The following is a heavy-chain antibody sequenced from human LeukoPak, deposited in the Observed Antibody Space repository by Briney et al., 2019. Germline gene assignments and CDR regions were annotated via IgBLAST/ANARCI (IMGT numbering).Heavy chain of an antibody. Sequence: ASVKVSCKASGYTFAGYYMHWVRQAPGQGLEWMGWINPNSGDTNNAQKFQGRVTMTSDTSISTAYMELSRLRSDDTAVYYCARAVAAIMNWFDPWGQGTLVTVSS. CDR3: ARAVAAIMNWFDP. J-gene: IGHJ5*02. D-gene: IGHD6-13*01. CDR2: INPNSGDT. CDR1: GYTFAGYY. V-gene: IGHV1-2*02.